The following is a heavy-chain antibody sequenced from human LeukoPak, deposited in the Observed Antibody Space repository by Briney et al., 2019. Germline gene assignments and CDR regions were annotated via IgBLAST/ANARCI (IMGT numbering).Heavy chain of an antibody. Sequence: ASVKVSCKASGYTFTSYDINWVRQATGQGLEWMGWMNPNSGNTGYAQKFQGRVTITRNTSISTAYMELSSLRAEDTAVYYCARERTPKYYYGSGSFDRYFDHWGQGTLVTVSS. J-gene: IGHJ4*02. V-gene: IGHV1-8*03. CDR3: ARERTPKYYYGSGSFDRYFDH. D-gene: IGHD3-10*01. CDR2: MNPNSGNT. CDR1: GYTFTSYD.